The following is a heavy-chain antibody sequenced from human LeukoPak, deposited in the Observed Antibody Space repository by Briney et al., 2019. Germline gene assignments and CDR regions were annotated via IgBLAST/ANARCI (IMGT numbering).Heavy chain of an antibody. Sequence: GGSLRLSCAASGFTFSSYWMHWVRQAPGKGLVWVSLINGDGSSTTYVDSVMGRFTISRDNAKNTLYLQMDSVRAEDTALYYCARGNIAAAGIHYWGQGTLVIVSS. CDR2: INGDGSST. J-gene: IGHJ4*02. CDR3: ARGNIAAAGIHY. CDR1: GFTFSSYW. D-gene: IGHD6-13*01. V-gene: IGHV3-74*01.